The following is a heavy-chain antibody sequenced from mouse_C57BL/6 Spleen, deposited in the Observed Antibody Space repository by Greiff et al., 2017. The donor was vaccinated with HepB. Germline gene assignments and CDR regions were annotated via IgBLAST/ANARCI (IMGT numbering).Heavy chain of an antibody. CDR2: IWGDGST. J-gene: IGHJ4*01. CDR3: AKPGDEIYYYAMDY. CDR1: GFSLTSYG. Sequence: VKLVESGPGLVAPSQSLSITCTVSGFSLTSYGVSWVRQPPGKGLEWLGVIWGDGSTNYHSALISRLSISKDNSKSQVFLKLNSLQSDDTATYYCAKPGDEIYYYAMDYWGQGTSVTVSS. V-gene: IGHV2-3*01.